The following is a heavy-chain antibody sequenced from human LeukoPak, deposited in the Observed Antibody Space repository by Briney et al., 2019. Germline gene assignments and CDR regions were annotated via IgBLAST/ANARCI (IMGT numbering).Heavy chain of an antibody. V-gene: IGHV4-59*12. CDR3: ARGGYYYGSGSSYNWFDP. J-gene: IGHJ5*02. CDR2: IYYSGST. Sequence: SETLSLTCTVSGGSIRSYYWSWIRQPPGKGLEWIGYIYYSGSTNYNPSLKSRVTISVDTSKNQLSLKLSSVTAADTAVYYCARGGYYYGSGSSYNWFDPWGQGTLVTVSS. D-gene: IGHD3-10*01. CDR1: GGSIRSYY.